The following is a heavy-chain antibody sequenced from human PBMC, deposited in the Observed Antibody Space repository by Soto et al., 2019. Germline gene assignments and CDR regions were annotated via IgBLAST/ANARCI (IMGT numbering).Heavy chain of an antibody. Sequence: QVQLVQSGAEVKKPGASVKVSCKASGYTFTSSGMSWVRQAPGQGLEWMGWISAHTGSSEYAQRFQGRVTMNTDSSTSTAYMELRSLRSDDTAVYYCARAFFYQGSDSRGYSFDAFDFWGPGTLVTVSS. CDR2: ISAHTGSS. CDR3: ARAFFYQGSDSRGYSFDAFDF. V-gene: IGHV1-18*01. D-gene: IGHD3-22*01. J-gene: IGHJ3*01. CDR1: GYTFTSSG.